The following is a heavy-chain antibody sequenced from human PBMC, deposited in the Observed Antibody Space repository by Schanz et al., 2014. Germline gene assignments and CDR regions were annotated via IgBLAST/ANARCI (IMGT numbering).Heavy chain of an antibody. J-gene: IGHJ6*03. CDR3: AGTYCSSTSCYTGYYYMDV. V-gene: IGHV1-69*04. D-gene: IGHD2-2*02. CDR1: GGTFSSFG. CDR2: FIPILGIA. Sequence: QVQVVQSGAEVKKPGASVKVSCKASGGTFSSFGINWVRQAPGQGLEWVGRFIPILGIANYAQNFQGRVTITADKSTSTAYMELTSLRSEDTAVYYCAGTYCSSTSCYTGYYYMDVWGKGTTVTVSS.